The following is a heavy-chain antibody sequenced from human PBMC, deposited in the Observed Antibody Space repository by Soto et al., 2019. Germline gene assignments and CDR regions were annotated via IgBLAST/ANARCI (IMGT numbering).Heavy chain of an antibody. V-gene: IGHV3-7*01. D-gene: IGHD6-19*01. CDR1: GFTFSHCW. Sequence: PGGSLRLSCATSGFTFSHCWMSWVRQAPGKGLEWVANINQDGSEQYYVDSVKGRFTVSRDNAKNSLYLEMNNLRADDTAMYYCTQAETGRYSCSGNSYGRDYWGQGTLVTVSS. CDR2: INQDGSEQ. J-gene: IGHJ4*02. CDR3: TQAETGRYSCSGNSYGRDY.